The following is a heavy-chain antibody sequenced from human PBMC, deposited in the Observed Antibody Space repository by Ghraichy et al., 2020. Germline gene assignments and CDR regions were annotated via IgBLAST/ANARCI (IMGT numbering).Heavy chain of an antibody. Sequence: GSLNISCAASGFTFSSYAMHWVRQAPGKGLEWVSAINDSGDKTYYADSVKGRFTISRDNSKNTLFLQMNSLRAEDTAVYYCAKRSPYSSSEYYFDYWGQGTLVTVSS. CDR1: GFTFSSYA. V-gene: IGHV3-23*01. CDR2: INDSGDKT. J-gene: IGHJ4*02. D-gene: IGHD2-2*01. CDR3: AKRSPYSSSEYYFDY.